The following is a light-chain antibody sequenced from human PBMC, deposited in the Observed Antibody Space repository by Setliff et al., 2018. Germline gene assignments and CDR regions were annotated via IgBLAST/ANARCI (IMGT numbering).Light chain of an antibody. CDR1: NSDVGASDS. CDR2: DVY. V-gene: IGLV2-11*01. CDR3: SSYAGSNNYV. Sequence: QSALTQPRSVSGSPGQLLTISRTGTNSDVGASDSVSWYQQRPGTAPKLMIFDVYKRPSGVPGRFSGSKSGNTASLTISGLQVEDEADYYCSSYAGSNNYVFGTGTKVTVL. J-gene: IGLJ1*01.